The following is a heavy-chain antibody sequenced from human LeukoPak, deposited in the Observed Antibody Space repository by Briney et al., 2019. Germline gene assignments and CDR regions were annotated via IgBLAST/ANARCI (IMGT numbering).Heavy chain of an antibody. J-gene: IGHJ6*03. D-gene: IGHD3-22*01. V-gene: IGHV4-4*07. CDR1: GGSITSYY. CDR2: IHTTGST. Sequence: SGTLSLTCTVSGGSITSYYWSWIRQPAGKGLEWIGRIHTTGSTNYNPSLKSRVTMSVDTSKNQFSLKLSSVTAADTAVYYCARDRYYYDSSGYIRMDVWGKGTTVTISS. CDR3: ARDRYYYDSSGYIRMDV.